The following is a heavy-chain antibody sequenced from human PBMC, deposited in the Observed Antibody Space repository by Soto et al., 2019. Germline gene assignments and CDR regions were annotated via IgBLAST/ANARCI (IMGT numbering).Heavy chain of an antibody. CDR2: VYYSGST. D-gene: IGHD4-4*01. V-gene: IGHV4-31*03. Sequence: ASETLSLTCTVSGGSISSGGYYWSWIRQHPGKGLEWIGYVYYSGSTYYNPSLKSRVTISVDTSKNQFSLKLSSVTAADTAVYYCARDRLNDYSNYDPADYYYGMDVWGQGTTVTVSS. CDR1: GGSISSGGYY. J-gene: IGHJ6*02. CDR3: ARDRLNDYSNYDPADYYYGMDV.